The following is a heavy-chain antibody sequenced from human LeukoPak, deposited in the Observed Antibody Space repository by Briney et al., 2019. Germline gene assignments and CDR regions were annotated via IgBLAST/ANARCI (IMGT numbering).Heavy chain of an antibody. Sequence: GGSLRLSCAASGFPFSSYGMSWVRQAPGKGLEWVSAITGSGGSTYYADSVKGRFTISRDNSKNPLYLQMNSLRAEDTAVYYCAKLLMAMVRGVDIDCWGQGTLVTVSS. V-gene: IGHV3-23*01. J-gene: IGHJ4*02. CDR2: ITGSGGST. D-gene: IGHD3-10*01. CDR1: GFPFSSYG. CDR3: AKLLMAMVRGVDIDC.